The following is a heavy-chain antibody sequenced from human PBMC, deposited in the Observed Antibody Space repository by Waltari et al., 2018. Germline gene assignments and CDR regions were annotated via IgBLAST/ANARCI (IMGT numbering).Heavy chain of an antibody. CDR1: GFTFSSSW. Sequence: EVQLVESGGGLLQPGGSLRLSCAASGFTFSSSWIPWVRHPPGKGLVWVSRINPDGRTTNYADSVRGRFTISRDNAQNTVYLEMNSLRAEDTAVYFCTRGGNYYFDYWGRGTLVTVSS. D-gene: IGHD5-12*01. V-gene: IGHV3-74*01. J-gene: IGHJ4*02. CDR2: INPDGRTT. CDR3: TRGGNYYFDY.